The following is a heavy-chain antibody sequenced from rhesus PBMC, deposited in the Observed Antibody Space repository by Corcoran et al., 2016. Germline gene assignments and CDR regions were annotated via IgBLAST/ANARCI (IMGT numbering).Heavy chain of an antibody. D-gene: IGHD1-26*01. Sequence: QVQLQESGPGLVKPSETLSLTCAVSGYSISSGYGWSWIRQPPGKGLEWIGYIGGSSGSTNYNPSLRSQVTISKDTSKNQFSLKRSSVTAADTAVYYCARGHNWNYGAFDFWGQGLRVTVSS. CDR3: ARGHNWNYGAFDF. V-gene: IGHV4-127*01. CDR2: IGGSSGST. CDR1: GYSISSGYG. J-gene: IGHJ3*01.